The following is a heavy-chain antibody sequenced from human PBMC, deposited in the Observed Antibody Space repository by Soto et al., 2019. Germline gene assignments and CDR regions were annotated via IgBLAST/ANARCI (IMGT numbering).Heavy chain of an antibody. CDR2: INPNSGGT. CDR1: GYTFTGYY. D-gene: IGHD6-13*01. J-gene: IGHJ6*02. V-gene: IGHV1-2*04. CDR3: ARASLIAVAGKAVFDYYGMDF. Sequence: GASVKVSCKASGYTFTGYYMHWVRQAPGQGLEWMGWINPNSGGTNYAQKFQGWVTMTRDTSISTAYMELSRLRSDDTAVYYCARASLIAVAGKAVFDYYGMDFWGQGTTVTVSS.